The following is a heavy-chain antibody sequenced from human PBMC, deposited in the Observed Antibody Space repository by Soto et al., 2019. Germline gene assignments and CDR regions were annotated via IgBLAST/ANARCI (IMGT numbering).Heavy chain of an antibody. Sequence: GASVKLSCKASGGTFSSYAISWVRQAPGQGLEWMGGIIPIFGTANYAQKFQGRVTITADESTSTAYMELSSRRSEDTAVYYCARSPSVYYGMDVWGQGTTVTVSS. V-gene: IGHV1-69*13. J-gene: IGHJ6*02. CDR2: IIPIFGTA. CDR1: GGTFSSYA. CDR3: ARSPSVYYGMDV. D-gene: IGHD2-2*01.